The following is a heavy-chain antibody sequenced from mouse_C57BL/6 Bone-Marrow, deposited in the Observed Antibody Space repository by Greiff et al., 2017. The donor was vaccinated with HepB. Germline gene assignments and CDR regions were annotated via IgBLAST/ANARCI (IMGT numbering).Heavy chain of an antibody. D-gene: IGHD1-1*01. CDR3: ARQSRCSMEY. J-gene: IGHJ4*01. CDR2: ISSGGSYT. Sequence: VMLVESGGDFVKPGGSLKLSCAASGFTFRSYGMSWVRQTPDKRLEWVATISSGGSYTYSPESVKGRLTISRDHAKNTLYLQLSSLKSEVTAMYYCARQSRCSMEYGGQGTSVTVSS. V-gene: IGHV5-6*02. CDR1: GFTFRSYG.